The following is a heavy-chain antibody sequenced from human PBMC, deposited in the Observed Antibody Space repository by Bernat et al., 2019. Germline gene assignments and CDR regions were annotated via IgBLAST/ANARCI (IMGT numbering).Heavy chain of an antibody. CDR3: ARSVPWLLRAFDI. CDR2: ISYDGSNK. Sequence: QVQLVESGGGVVQPGRSLRLSCAASGFTFSSYAMHWVRQAPGKGLEWVAVISYDGSNKYYADSVKGRFTISRDNSKNTLYLQMNSLRAEDTAVYYCARSVPWLLRAFDIWGQGTMVTVSS. J-gene: IGHJ3*02. D-gene: IGHD3-22*01. V-gene: IGHV3-30-3*01. CDR1: GFTFSSYA.